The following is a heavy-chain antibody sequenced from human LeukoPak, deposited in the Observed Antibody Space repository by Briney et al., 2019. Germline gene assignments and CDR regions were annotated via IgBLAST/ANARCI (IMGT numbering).Heavy chain of an antibody. CDR3: AKVPTDTYYYDSSPTSAFDI. CDR2: ISYDGSNK. D-gene: IGHD3-22*01. V-gene: IGHV3-30*18. CDR1: GFTFSSYG. J-gene: IGHJ3*02. Sequence: GGSLRLSCAASGFTFSSYGMHWVRQAPGKGLEWVAVISYDGSNKYYADSVKGRFTISRDNSKNTLCLQMNSLRAEDTAVYYCAKVPTDTYYYDSSPTSAFDIWGQGTMVTVSS.